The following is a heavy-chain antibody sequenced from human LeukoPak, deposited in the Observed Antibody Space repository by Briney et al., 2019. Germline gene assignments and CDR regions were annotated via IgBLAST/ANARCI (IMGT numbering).Heavy chain of an antibody. CDR2: IKQDGNEK. Sequence: GGSLRLSCAASGFTLSSFWMSWVRQAPGKGLEWVANIKQDGNEKYYADSVKGRFTISRDNAKNSLYLQMNSLRAEDTAVYYCATIKVRANNYDTDGFEYWGQGTPVTVSS. CDR1: GFTLSSFW. J-gene: IGHJ4*02. D-gene: IGHD3-10*01. V-gene: IGHV3-7*05. CDR3: ATIKVRANNYDTDGFEY.